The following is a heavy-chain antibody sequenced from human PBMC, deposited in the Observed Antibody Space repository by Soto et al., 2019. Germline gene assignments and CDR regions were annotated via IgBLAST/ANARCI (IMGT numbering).Heavy chain of an antibody. CDR2: THHSGYI. J-gene: IGHJ4*02. CDR1: SAPITKYY. CDR3: GSLQNIINWCFDS. V-gene: IGHV4-4*09. Sequence: QAQLQESGPGLVKPSETLSLTCTVSSAPITKYYWGWVRQAPGRGLEWIGFTHHSGYISYSPSLKSRVTLSVDAAKNLVSMKLSSVTAADTAVYYCGSLQNIINWCFDSWGQGVLVTVSS. D-gene: IGHD2-15*01.